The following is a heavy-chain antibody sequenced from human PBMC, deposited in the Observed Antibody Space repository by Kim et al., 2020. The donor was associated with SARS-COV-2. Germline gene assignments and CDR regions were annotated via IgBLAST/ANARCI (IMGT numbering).Heavy chain of an antibody. Sequence: GGSLRLSCAASGFTFSHYAMTWVRHVPGKGLEWVSTISASGANPYYADSVKGRFTISRDNSNNTLFLQMSRLRVEDTAIYFCAKDRVQFLGWSPGPVHYYGMDVGSEGTTVTV. D-gene: IGHD3-3*01. CDR3: AKDRVQFLGWSPGPVHYYGMDV. V-gene: IGHV3-23*01. CDR1: GFTFSHYA. J-gene: IGHJ6*02. CDR2: ISASGANP.